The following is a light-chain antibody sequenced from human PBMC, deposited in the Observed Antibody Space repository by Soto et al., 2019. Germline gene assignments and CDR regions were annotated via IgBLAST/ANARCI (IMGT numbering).Light chain of an antibody. V-gene: IGKV1-39*01. CDR2: STS. Sequence: DIQMTQSPSSLSASVGARVIITCRASQSVRNYLNWFQQKVGRAPKLLISSTSTLYSGVPSRFSGSGSGTDYTLTINSLQPEDFATYYCQQGYATPYTFGQGTKLEIK. J-gene: IGKJ2*01. CDR1: QSVRNY. CDR3: QQGYATPYT.